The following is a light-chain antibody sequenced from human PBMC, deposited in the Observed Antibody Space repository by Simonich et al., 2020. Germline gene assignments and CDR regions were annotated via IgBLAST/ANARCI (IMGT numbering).Light chain of an antibody. CDR2: WAS. V-gene: IGKV4-1*01. CDR1: QSVLYSTNNKKY. Sequence: DIVMTQSPDSLAVSLGERATINCKYSQSVLYSTNNKKYLAWYQQKPGKPTKLLIYWASTRESGVPDRFSGSGSGTDFTLTISSLQAEDVAVYYCQQYYSTPITFGQGTRLEIK. CDR3: QQYYSTPIT. J-gene: IGKJ5*01.